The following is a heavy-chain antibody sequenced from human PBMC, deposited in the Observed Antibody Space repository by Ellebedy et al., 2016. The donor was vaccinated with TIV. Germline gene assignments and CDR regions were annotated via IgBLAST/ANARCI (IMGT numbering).Heavy chain of an antibody. CDR3: ARRMSTPDS. J-gene: IGHJ4*02. V-gene: IGHV3-21*06. CDR1: GYTFSNYN. CDR2: IRSTGSDK. Sequence: GESLKISCVASGYTFSNYNMNCVRQSPGKGLEWVSSIRSTGSDKYYAESVKGRFTISRDNAQNTLFLQMNSLRVDDTALYYCARRMSTPDSWGQGTLVIVSS. D-gene: IGHD2-15*01.